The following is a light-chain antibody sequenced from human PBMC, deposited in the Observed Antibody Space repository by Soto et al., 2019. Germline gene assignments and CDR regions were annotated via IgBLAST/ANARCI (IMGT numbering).Light chain of an antibody. CDR3: QQSYIVPYT. CDR2: VGS. J-gene: IGKJ2*01. Sequence: DIQMTQSPSSLSASVGDRVTISCRSSENIRNHLIWYRQKPGKAPELLMYVGSTLESGVPSRFSGSGLGTDFTLTIKSLQPEDFGVYYCQQSYIVPYTFGRGTSLDI. V-gene: IGKV1-39*01. CDR1: ENIRNH.